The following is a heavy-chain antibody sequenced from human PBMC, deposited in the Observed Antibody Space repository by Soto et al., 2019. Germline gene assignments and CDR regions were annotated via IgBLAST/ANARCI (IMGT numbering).Heavy chain of an antibody. CDR1: GGSISSGGYS. D-gene: IGHD6-6*01. J-gene: IGHJ5*02. CDR2: IYHSGST. CDR3: ARSSSWSSSGWFDP. V-gene: IGHV4-30-2*01. Sequence: SETLSLTCAVSGGSISSGGYSWSWIRQPPGKGLEWIGYIYHSGSTYYNPSLKSRVTISVDRSKNQFSLKLSSVTAADTAVYYCARSSSWSSSGWFDPWGQGTLVTVSS.